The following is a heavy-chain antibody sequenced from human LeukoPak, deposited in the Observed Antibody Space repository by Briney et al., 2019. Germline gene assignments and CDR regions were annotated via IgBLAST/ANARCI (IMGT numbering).Heavy chain of an antibody. D-gene: IGHD3-3*01. CDR3: AREGENYDFWSGYYPLDY. CDR1: GFTFSSYE. V-gene: IGHV3-48*03. CDR2: ISSSGSDI. Sequence: GGSLRLSCAASGFTFSSYEMNWARQAPGKGREWVSYISSSGSDIYYADSVKGRFTISRDNAKNSMYLQMNSLRAEDTAVYYCAREGENYDFWSGYYPLDYWGQGTLVTVSS. J-gene: IGHJ4*02.